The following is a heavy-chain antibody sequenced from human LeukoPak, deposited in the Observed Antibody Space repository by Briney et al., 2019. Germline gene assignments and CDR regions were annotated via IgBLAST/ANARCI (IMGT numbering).Heavy chain of an antibody. CDR1: GFTFTSSA. D-gene: IGHD3-10*01. CDR2: IVVGSGNT. V-gene: IGHV1-58*02. Sequence: SVKVSCKASGFTFTSSAMQWVRQARGQRLEWIGWIVVGSGNTNYAQKFQERVTITRDMSTGTAYMELSSLRSEDTAVYYCAAGLLWFGAHDAFDIWGQGTMVTVSS. J-gene: IGHJ3*02. CDR3: AAGLLWFGAHDAFDI.